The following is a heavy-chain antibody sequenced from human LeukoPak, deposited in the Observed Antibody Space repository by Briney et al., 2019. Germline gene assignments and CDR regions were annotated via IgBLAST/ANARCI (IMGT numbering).Heavy chain of an antibody. CDR3: AKDLITMVRGALDY. J-gene: IGHJ4*02. D-gene: IGHD3-10*01. V-gene: IGHV3-30*18. Sequence: PRGSLRLSCAASGFTFSSYGMHWVRQAPGKGLEWVAVISYDGSNKYYADSVKGRFTISRDNSKNTLYLQMNSLRAEDTAVYYCAKDLITMVRGALDYWGQGTLVTVSS. CDR2: ISYDGSNK. CDR1: GFTFSSYG.